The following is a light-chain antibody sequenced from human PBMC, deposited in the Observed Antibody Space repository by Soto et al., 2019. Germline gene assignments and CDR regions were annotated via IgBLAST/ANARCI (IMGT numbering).Light chain of an antibody. CDR1: SSNIGTNA. Sequence: QSVLTQPPSVSWTPGQRVTICGAGGSSNIGTNAVNWYQQLPGTAPKLLIYNNNQRPSGVPDRFSGSKSGTSASLAISGLQPEDEADYYCVAWDDSLNGYVFGTGTKLTVL. V-gene: IGLV1-44*01. CDR2: NNN. J-gene: IGLJ1*01. CDR3: VAWDDSLNGYV.